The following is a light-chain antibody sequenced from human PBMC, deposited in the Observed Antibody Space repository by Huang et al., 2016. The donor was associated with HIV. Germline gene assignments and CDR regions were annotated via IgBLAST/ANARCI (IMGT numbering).Light chain of an antibody. CDR3: QQYGTSPYT. V-gene: IGKV3-20*01. J-gene: IGKJ2*01. CDR1: QSLSSSY. CDR2: GAS. Sequence: EVVLTQSPDTLSSSPGEIVTVSCRASQSLSSSYIAWYQQRPGQAPRLLIYGASTRATDIPDRFSGSGSGTDFTLTINGLEPADFAMYYCQQYGTSPYTFGQGTNLEI.